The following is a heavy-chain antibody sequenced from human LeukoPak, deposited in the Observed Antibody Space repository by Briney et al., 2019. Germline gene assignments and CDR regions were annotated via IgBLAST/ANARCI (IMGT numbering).Heavy chain of an antibody. J-gene: IGHJ4*02. CDR2: ISFDGSDK. D-gene: IGHD3-10*01. CDR1: GFNLNSYP. CDR3: ASVLGFGSPPAY. Sequence: GGSLRLSCVASGFNLNSYPMHWVRQAPGKGLEWVGLISFDGSDKSYADSVEGRFTISRDNSKNTLYLQMNSLSAEDTAVYYCASVLGFGSPPAYWGQGTHVFVSS. V-gene: IGHV3-30*04.